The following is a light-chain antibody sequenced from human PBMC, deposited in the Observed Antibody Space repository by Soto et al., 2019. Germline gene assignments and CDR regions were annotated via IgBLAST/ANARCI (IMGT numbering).Light chain of an antibody. J-gene: IGKJ4*01. Sequence: MTQSPSSLSASVGEKIIITCRASRYVGSDVSWYQQKPGQTPRLLIYDTSIRATGVPARFSGSRSGAEFTLTISSLQSEDFAVYYCRHYVTWPLTFGGGTKVDIK. CDR2: DTS. V-gene: IGKV3-15*01. CDR1: RYVGSD. CDR3: RHYVTWPLT.